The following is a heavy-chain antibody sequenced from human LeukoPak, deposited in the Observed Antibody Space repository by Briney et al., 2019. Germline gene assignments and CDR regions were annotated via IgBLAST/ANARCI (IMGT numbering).Heavy chain of an antibody. J-gene: IGHJ4*02. CDR1: GFTFSSYG. Sequence: GGSLRLSCAASGFTFSSYGMHWVRQAPGKGLEWVVVIWYDGSNKYYADSVKGRFTISRDNSKNTLYLQVNSLRAEDTAVYYCARAAVADYFDYWGQGTLVTVSS. D-gene: IGHD6-19*01. CDR2: IWYDGSNK. V-gene: IGHV3-33*01. CDR3: ARAAVADYFDY.